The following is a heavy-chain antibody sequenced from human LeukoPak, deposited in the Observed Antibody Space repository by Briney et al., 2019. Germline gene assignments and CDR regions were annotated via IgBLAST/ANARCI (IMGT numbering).Heavy chain of an antibody. J-gene: IGHJ6*02. Sequence: GGSLRLSCEASVFTFSDYWMSWVRQAPGKGLEWVANIKHDGSDKYYVDSVKGRFTISRDNAKNSLYLQMNSLRAEDTAVYYCARGLDVWGQGTTVTVSS. CDR3: ARGLDV. V-gene: IGHV3-7*05. CDR1: VFTFSDYW. CDR2: IKHDGSDK.